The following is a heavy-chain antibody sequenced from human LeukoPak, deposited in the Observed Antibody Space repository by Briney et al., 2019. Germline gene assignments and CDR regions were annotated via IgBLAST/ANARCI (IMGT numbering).Heavy chain of an antibody. J-gene: IGHJ3*02. V-gene: IGHV3-43*01. Sequence: GGSLRLSCAASGFTFDDYTMHWVRQAPGKGLEWVSLISWDGGSTYYADSVKGRFTISRDNSKNSLYLQMNSLRTEDTALYYCAKDTKWFGELLGAFDIWGQGTMVTVSS. D-gene: IGHD3-10*01. CDR3: AKDTKWFGELLGAFDI. CDR2: ISWDGGST. CDR1: GFTFDDYT.